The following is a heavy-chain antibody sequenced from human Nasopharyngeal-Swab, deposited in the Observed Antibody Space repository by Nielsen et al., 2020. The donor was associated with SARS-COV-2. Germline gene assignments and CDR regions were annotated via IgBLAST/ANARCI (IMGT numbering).Heavy chain of an antibody. CDR2: IYSGGST. Sequence: VRQAPGKGLEWVSVIYSGGSTYYADSVKGRFTISRDNSKNTLYLQMNSLRAEDTAVYYCARDKDGNSPPYYFDYWGQGTLVTVSS. V-gene: IGHV3-53*01. D-gene: IGHD4-23*01. J-gene: IGHJ4*02. CDR3: ARDKDGNSPPYYFDY.